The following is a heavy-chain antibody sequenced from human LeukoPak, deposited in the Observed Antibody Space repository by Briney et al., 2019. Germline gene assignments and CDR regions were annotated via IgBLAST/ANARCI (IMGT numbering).Heavy chain of an antibody. CDR3: ARDGTITDDY. CDR2: ISGNNDNP. V-gene: IGHV1-18*01. J-gene: IGHJ4*02. Sequence: ASVMVSCKASGYTFSNFGINWVRQAPGQGLEWIAWISGNNDNPNYGQKFQGRFTVTTDSSTSTAYMELRNLRSDDTAVYYCARDGTITDDYWGQGTLVTASS. CDR1: GYTFSNFG. D-gene: IGHD3-16*01.